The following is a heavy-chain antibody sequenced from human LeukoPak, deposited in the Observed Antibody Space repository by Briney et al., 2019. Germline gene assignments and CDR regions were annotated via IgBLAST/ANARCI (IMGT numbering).Heavy chain of an antibody. V-gene: IGHV4-34*01. CDR1: GGSLSGYY. CDR3: ASDYGYGFDY. D-gene: IGHD5-18*01. J-gene: IGHJ4*02. Sequence: SETLSLTCAVYGGSLSGYYWSWIRQPPGKGLEWIGEINHSGSTNYNPSLKSRVTISVDTSKNQFSLKLSSVTAADTAVYYCASDYGYGFDYWGQGTLVTVSS. CDR2: INHSGST.